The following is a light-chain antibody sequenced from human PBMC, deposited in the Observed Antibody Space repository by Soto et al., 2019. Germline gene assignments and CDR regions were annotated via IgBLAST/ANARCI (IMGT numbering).Light chain of an antibody. CDR2: AAS. CDR1: QGIRND. V-gene: IGKV1-6*01. CDR3: LQDYNYPWT. J-gene: IGKJ1*01. Sequence: AIQMTQSPSSLSASVGERVTITCRASQGIRNDLGWYQQKPGKAPKLLIYAASTLQSGGPSRFSGSGAGTGFTLTISSLQPEDCATYYCLQDYNYPWTFGQGTKVEIK.